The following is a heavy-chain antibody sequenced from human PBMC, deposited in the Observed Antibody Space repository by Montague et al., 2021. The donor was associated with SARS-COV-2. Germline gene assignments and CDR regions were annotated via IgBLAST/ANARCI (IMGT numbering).Heavy chain of an antibody. V-gene: IGHV4-39*01. CDR2: ISYSGST. D-gene: IGHD1-1*01. Sequence: SETLSLTCVVSSGSISPSDTHYWGWVRQAPGKWLGWIATISYSGSTSYNPPLRSRVTISVDTSKNQISLNLRSVTAADKSVYYCSRHSTTHAFDPWGQGILVTVSS. J-gene: IGHJ5*02. CDR1: SGSISPSDTHY. CDR3: SRHSTTHAFDP.